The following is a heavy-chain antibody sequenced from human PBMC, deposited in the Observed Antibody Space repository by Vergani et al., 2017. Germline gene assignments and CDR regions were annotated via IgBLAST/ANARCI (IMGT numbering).Heavy chain of an antibody. CDR3: ARGYSSSFYYFDL. D-gene: IGHD6-6*01. Sequence: QVQLQESGPGLVKPSETLSLTCTVSGGSISSYYWSWIRQPPGKGLEWIGYIYYSGSTNYNPSLKSRGTISVDTSKNQFSLKLSSVTAADTAVYYCARGYSSSFYYFDLWGRGTLVTVSS. CDR2: IYYSGST. CDR1: GGSISSYY. V-gene: IGHV4-59*01. J-gene: IGHJ2*01.